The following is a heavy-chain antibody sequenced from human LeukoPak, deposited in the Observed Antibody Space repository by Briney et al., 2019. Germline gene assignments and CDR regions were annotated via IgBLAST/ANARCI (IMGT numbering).Heavy chain of an antibody. CDR3: ARVTIFGVESWFDP. J-gene: IGHJ5*02. Sequence: SETLSLTCTVSGGSISSYYWSWIRQPPGKGLEWIGYIYYSGSTNYNPSLKSRVTISVDTSKNQFSLKLSSVTAADTAVYYCARVTIFGVESWFDPWGQGTLVTVS. V-gene: IGHV4-59*01. CDR1: GGSISSYY. CDR2: IYYSGST. D-gene: IGHD3-3*01.